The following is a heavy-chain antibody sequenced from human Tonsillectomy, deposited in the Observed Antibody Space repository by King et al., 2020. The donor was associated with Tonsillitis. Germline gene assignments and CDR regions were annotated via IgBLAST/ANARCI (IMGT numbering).Heavy chain of an antibody. CDR2: IYYSGST. V-gene: IGHV4-30-4*07. D-gene: IGHD2-2*01. Sequence: QLQESGPGLVKPSQTLSLTCAVSGASISSGGYSWSWIRQPPGKGLEWIGYIYYSGSTYYNPSLKSRVTISEDTSKNQFSLKLSSVTAADTAVYYCAREGRGIVVVPAAMGSNYYYYGMDGWGQGTTVTVSS. J-gene: IGHJ6*02. CDR3: AREGRGIVVVPAAMGSNYYYYGMDG. CDR1: GASISSGGYS.